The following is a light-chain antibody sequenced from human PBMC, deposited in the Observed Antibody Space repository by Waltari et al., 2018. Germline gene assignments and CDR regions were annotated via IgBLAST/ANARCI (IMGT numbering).Light chain of an antibody. CDR1: QSVNTY. Sequence: IVLTQSPGTLPLSPGERATLSCRASQSVNTYLAWYQQEPGQAPRLLIYGAYTRAAGIPDRFSGSGFGTDFSLTISRLEAEDFAVYYCQHHVRLPATFGQGTKVEIK. CDR2: GAY. J-gene: IGKJ1*01. CDR3: QHHVRLPAT. V-gene: IGKV3-20*01.